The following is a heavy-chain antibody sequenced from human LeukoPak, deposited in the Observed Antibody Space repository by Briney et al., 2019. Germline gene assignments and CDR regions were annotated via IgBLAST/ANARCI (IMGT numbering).Heavy chain of an antibody. CDR3: ARSMITFGGAVVTAFDS. CDR2: ISSSGSYL. CDR1: GFTFNMYT. J-gene: IGHJ4*02. V-gene: IGHV3-21*01. D-gene: IGHD3-16*01. Sequence: GGSLRLSCAASGFTFNMYTTSWVRQAPGKGLEWVSSISSSGSYLYYADSLKGRFTISRDNAKNSLFLQMNSLRAEDTAVYYCARSMITFGGAVVTAFDSWGQGTVVTVSS.